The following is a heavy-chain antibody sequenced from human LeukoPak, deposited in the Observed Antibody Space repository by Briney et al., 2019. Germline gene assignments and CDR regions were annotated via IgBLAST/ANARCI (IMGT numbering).Heavy chain of an antibody. V-gene: IGHV3-48*01. Sequence: PGGSLRLSCAASGFTFSSYSMNWVRQAPGKGLEWVSYISSSSSTTYYADSVKGRFTISRDNAKNSLYLQMNSLRAEDTAVYYCARDPSSGWYGVADYWGQGTLVTVSS. CDR2: ISSSSSTT. CDR1: GFTFSSYS. CDR3: ARDPSSGWYGVADY. J-gene: IGHJ4*02. D-gene: IGHD6-19*01.